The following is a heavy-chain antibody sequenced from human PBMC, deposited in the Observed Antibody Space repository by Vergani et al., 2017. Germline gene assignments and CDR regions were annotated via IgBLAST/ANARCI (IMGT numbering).Heavy chain of an antibody. V-gene: IGHV4-61*02. J-gene: IGHJ4*02. CDR1: GGSISSGSYY. D-gene: IGHD2-15*01. CDR2: IYTSGST. CDR3: ARGGYCSGGSCLFDY. Sequence: QVQLQESGPGLVKPSQTLSLTCTVSGGSISSGSYYWSWIRQPAGKGLEWIGRIYTSGSTNYNPSLKSRVTISVDTSKNQFSLKLSSVPAADTAVYYCARGGYCSGGSCLFDYWGQGTLVTVSS.